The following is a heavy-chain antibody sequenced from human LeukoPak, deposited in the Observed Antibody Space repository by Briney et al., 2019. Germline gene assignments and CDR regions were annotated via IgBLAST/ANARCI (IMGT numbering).Heavy chain of an antibody. D-gene: IGHD1-1*01. J-gene: IGHJ3*02. CDR2: INGDGDGK. CDR1: GFTFRSFW. V-gene: IGHV3-7*01. CDR3: ARDSSPDSATTYYDALDM. Sequence: GGSLRLSCAASGFTFRSFWMTWVRQAPGKGLEWVAYINGDGDGKNYADSVKDRFTISRDNARSLVFLQIHSLRDKDTALYYCARDSSPDSATTYYDALDMWGQGTMVTVSS.